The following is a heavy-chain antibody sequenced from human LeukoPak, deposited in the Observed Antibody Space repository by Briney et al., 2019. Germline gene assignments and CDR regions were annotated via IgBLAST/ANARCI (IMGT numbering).Heavy chain of an antibody. D-gene: IGHD2-2*01. CDR1: GGSISSGDYY. J-gene: IGHJ5*02. Sequence: SETLSLTCTVSGGSISSGDYYWSWLRQPPGKGLEWIGYIYYSGSTYYNPSLKSRVTISVDTSKNQFSLKLSSVTAADTAVYYCARGGCSSTSCYKTQNWFDPWGQGTLVTVSS. CDR3: ARGGCSSTSCYKTQNWFDP. V-gene: IGHV4-30-4*08. CDR2: IYYSGST.